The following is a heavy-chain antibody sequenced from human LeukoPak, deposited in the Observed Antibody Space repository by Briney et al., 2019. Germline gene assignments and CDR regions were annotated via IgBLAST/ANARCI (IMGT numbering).Heavy chain of an antibody. D-gene: IGHD5-24*01. Sequence: GESLNISCKGSGYTFTSSWIGWVRQMPGKGLEWMGIIYPGDSDIRYSPSFQGQVTISADKSIRTAYLQWSSLKASDTAIFYCARGDGYSRFDDWGQGTLVTVSS. CDR2: IYPGDSDI. CDR3: ARGDGYSRFDD. CDR1: GYTFTSSW. V-gene: IGHV5-51*01. J-gene: IGHJ4*02.